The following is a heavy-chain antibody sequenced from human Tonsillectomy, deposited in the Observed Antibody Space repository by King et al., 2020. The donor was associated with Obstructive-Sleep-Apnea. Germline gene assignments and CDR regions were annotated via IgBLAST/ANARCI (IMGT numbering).Heavy chain of an antibody. CDR3: ARLDYSDSYFDY. V-gene: IGHV3-23*04. D-gene: IGHD4-11*01. Sequence: GQLVQSGGGLVQPGGSLRLSCAASGLTFMNYALSWVRQAPGKGLEWVSGITGNGGSTYYADSVKGRFTISRDNSKNTLYLQMNSLRAEDTAVYFCARLDYSDSYFDYWGQGTPVTVSS. J-gene: IGHJ4*02. CDR2: ITGNGGST. CDR1: GLTFMNYA.